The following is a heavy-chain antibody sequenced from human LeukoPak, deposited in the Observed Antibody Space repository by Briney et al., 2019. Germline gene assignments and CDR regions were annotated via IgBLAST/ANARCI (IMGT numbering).Heavy chain of an antibody. J-gene: IGHJ6*04. CDR3: AELGITMIGGV. V-gene: IGHV3-48*03. D-gene: IGHD3-10*02. CDR1: GFTFSSYA. Sequence: PGGSLRLSCAASGFTFSSYAMSWVRQAPGKGLEWVSYISSSGSTIYYADSVKGRFTISRNNAKNSLYLQMNSLRAEDTAVYYCAELGITMIGGVWGKGTTVTISS. CDR2: ISSSGSTI.